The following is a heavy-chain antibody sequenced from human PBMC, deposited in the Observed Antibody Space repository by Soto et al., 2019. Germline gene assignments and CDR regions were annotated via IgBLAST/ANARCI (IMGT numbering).Heavy chain of an antibody. D-gene: IGHD3-22*01. J-gene: IGHJ6*02. CDR3: ARVIWPNSSGYFHYGMDV. Sequence: QVQLVESGGGVVQPGRSLRLSCAASGFTFSSYAMHWVRQAPGKGLEWVAVISYDGSNKYYADSVKGRFTISRDNSKNTLYLQMNSLRAEDTAVYYCARVIWPNSSGYFHYGMDVWGQGTTVTVSS. CDR2: ISYDGSNK. CDR1: GFTFSSYA. V-gene: IGHV3-30-3*01.